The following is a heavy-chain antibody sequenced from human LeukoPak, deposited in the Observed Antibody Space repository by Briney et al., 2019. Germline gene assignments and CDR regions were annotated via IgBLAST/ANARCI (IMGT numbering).Heavy chain of an antibody. CDR3: APTPPEDYDDSGYFDY. Sequence: GASVKVSCKASGYTFTAYYVHWVRQAPGQGLEWMGWFNPNSGGTKYAQKFQGRVTMTRDTSISTAYMELTRLRSDDTAMYYCAPTPPEDYDDSGYFDYWGQGTLVTVSS. CDR2: FNPNSGGT. D-gene: IGHD3-22*01. J-gene: IGHJ4*02. CDR1: GYTFTAYY. V-gene: IGHV1-2*02.